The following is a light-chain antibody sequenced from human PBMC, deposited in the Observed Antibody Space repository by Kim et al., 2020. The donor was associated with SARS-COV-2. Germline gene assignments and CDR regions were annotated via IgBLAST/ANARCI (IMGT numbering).Light chain of an antibody. CDR1: QSIGIW. Sequence: DIQMTQSPSTLSVFVGDRVTITCRASQSIGIWLAWYQQKPGKAPRLLIYEASNLDSGVPSRFSGSGSGTEFTLTISSLQTDDFATYYCQQYNRSPELTFGGGTKVDIK. J-gene: IGKJ4*01. V-gene: IGKV1-5*03. CDR2: EAS. CDR3: QQYNRSPELT.